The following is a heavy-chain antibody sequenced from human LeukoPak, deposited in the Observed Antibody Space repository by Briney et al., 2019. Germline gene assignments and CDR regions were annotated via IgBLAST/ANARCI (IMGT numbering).Heavy chain of an antibody. CDR2: RYYSGDN. CDR1: GGSISSNFY. Sequence: SETLPLTCTVSGGSISSNFYWGWIRQPPGKGLEWIGSRYYSGDNYYSPSLKSRVTISVDTSRNEFALKLNSVTAADTAVYFCARHRLEGDTFDIWGQGTKVTVSS. J-gene: IGHJ3*02. CDR3: ARHRLEGDTFDI. V-gene: IGHV4-39*01. D-gene: IGHD3-3*01.